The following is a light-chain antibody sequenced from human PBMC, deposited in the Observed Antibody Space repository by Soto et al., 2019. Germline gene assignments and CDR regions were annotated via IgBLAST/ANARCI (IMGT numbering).Light chain of an antibody. CDR2: EVT. Sequence: SALTQPPSVSGSPGQSVTISCTGTGSDFGRYNRVSWYQHTPGTAPKLLIYEVTNRPSGVPDRFSGSRSGNTASLTISGLQAEDEADYYCSSYTSSSWVFGGGTKLTVL. CDR1: GSDFGRYNR. J-gene: IGLJ3*02. CDR3: SSYTSSSWV. V-gene: IGLV2-18*02.